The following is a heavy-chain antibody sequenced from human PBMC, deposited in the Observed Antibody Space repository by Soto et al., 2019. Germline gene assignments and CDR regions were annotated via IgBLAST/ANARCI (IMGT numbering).Heavy chain of an antibody. D-gene: IGHD3-10*01. CDR1: GYTFTGYY. CDR3: AREWFGELFQTSFDY. V-gene: IGHV1-2*04. J-gene: IGHJ4*02. CDR2: INPNSGGT. Sequence: ASVKVSCKASGYTFTGYYMHWVRQAPGQGLEWMGWINPNSGGTNYAQKFQGWVTMTRDTSISTAYMELSRLRSDDTAVYYCAREWFGELFQTSFDYWGQGTLVTVSS.